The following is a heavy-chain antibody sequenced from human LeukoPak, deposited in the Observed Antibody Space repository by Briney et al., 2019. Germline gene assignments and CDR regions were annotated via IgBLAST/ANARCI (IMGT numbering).Heavy chain of an antibody. Sequence: PSETLSLTCAVYGGSFSGYYWSWVRQAPGKGLEWVSIIDSGGRTYYADSVKGRFTISRDNSKNTLYLQVNSLRAEDTAVYYCARVYQGSLDYWGQGTLVTVSS. CDR1: GGSFSGYY. CDR3: ARVYQGSLDY. J-gene: IGHJ4*02. CDR2: IDSGGRT. D-gene: IGHD2-2*02. V-gene: IGHV3-66*01.